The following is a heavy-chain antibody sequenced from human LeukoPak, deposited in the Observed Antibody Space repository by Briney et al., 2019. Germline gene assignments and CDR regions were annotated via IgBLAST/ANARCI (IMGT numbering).Heavy chain of an antibody. V-gene: IGHV4-59*01. J-gene: IGHJ5*02. D-gene: IGHD2-2*01. CDR1: GGSISSYY. Sequence: SETLSLTCTVSGGSISSYYWSWIRQPPGKGLEWIGYIYYSGSTNYNPSLKSRVTISVDTSKTQFSLKLSSVASADTAVYYCARDITGVPAAIIPEGWFDPWGQGTMVTVSS. CDR2: IYYSGST. CDR3: ARDITGVPAAIIPEGWFDP.